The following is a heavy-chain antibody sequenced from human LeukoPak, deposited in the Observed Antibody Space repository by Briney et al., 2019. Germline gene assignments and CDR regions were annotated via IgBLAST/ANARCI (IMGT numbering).Heavy chain of an antibody. Sequence: GGSLRLSCAASGFTVDSNYLSWVRQAPGKGLEWVSTIYTGGNTYYASSVKGRFTISRDFSKNTVFLHMNSLRAEDTAMYYCARGDGSGYYDYFDYWGQGALVTVSS. CDR3: ARGDGSGYYDYFDY. J-gene: IGHJ4*02. CDR1: GFTVDSNY. CDR2: IYTGGNT. D-gene: IGHD3-22*01. V-gene: IGHV3-53*01.